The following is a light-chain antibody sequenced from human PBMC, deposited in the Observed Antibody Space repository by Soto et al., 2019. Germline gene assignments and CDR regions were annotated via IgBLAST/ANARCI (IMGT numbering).Light chain of an antibody. Sequence: DIVMTQSPDSLPVSLGERATINCKSSQSVFYNSDNRNYLAWYLQKPGQSPQLLIFLGSNRPSGVPDRFSGSGSGTDFILKISRVEAEDVGVYYCMQALQTPITFGQGTRLEIK. V-gene: IGKV2-28*01. J-gene: IGKJ5*01. CDR3: MQALQTPIT. CDR1: QSVFYNSDNRNY. CDR2: LGS.